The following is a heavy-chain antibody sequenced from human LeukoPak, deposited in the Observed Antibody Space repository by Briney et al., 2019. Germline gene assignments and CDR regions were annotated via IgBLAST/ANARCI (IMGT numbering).Heavy chain of an antibody. CDR2: IYTDGSI. Sequence: PSETLSLTCTVSGGSITSYHWSWIRQAAGKGLEWIGRIYTDGSINSNPSLKTRVTMSVDRSMNQFSLKLSSVTAADTAVYYCAAEVGTRDAFDIWGQGTMVTVSS. V-gene: IGHV4-4*07. CDR1: GGSITSYH. J-gene: IGHJ3*02. D-gene: IGHD1-26*01. CDR3: AAEVGTRDAFDI.